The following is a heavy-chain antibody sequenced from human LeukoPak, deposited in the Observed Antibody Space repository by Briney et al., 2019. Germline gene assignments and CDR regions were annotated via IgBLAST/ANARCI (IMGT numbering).Heavy chain of an antibody. J-gene: IGHJ5*02. CDR3: ARHSSSGYYPLVAP. V-gene: IGHV4-38-2*01. CDR2: IYHSGST. D-gene: IGHD3-22*01. Sequence: SETLSLTCAVSGYSISSGYYWGWIRQPPGKGLEWIGSIYHSGSTYYNPSLKSRVTISVHTSKHLFSLKLSSVTAADTAVHYCARHSSSGYYPLVAPWGQGTPVTVSS. CDR1: GYSISSGYY.